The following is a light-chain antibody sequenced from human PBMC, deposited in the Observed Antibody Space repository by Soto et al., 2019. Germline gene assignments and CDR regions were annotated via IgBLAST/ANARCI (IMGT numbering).Light chain of an antibody. CDR1: SSHVGSYNR. J-gene: IGLJ1*01. V-gene: IGLV2-18*02. Sequence: QSVLTQPPSVSGSPGQSVAISCTGTSSHVGSYNRVSWYQQPPGTAPKVMIYEVSNRPSGVPDRFSGSKSGNTASLTISGLQAEDEADYYCSSYTSSNTYVFGTGTKVTVL. CDR3: SSYTSSNTYV. CDR2: EVS.